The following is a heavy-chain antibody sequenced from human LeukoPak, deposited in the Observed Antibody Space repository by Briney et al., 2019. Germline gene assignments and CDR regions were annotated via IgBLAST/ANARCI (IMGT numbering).Heavy chain of an antibody. J-gene: IGHJ2*01. CDR2: ISSSSYI. CDR1: GFTFNSYS. Sequence: PGGSLRLSCAASGFTFNSYSMNWVRQAPGKGLEWVSSISSSSYIYYADSVKGRFTISRDNAKNSLYLQMNSLRAEDTAVYYCARDAAGESSGWYADWYFDLWGRGTQVTVSS. CDR3: ARDAAGESSGWYADWYFDL. V-gene: IGHV3-21*01. D-gene: IGHD6-19*01.